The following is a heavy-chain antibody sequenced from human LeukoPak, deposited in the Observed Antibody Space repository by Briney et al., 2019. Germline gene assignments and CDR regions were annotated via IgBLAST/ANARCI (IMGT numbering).Heavy chain of an antibody. CDR2: IIPIFGTA. D-gene: IGHD3-16*01. Sequence: SVKVSCKASGGTFSSNAISWVRQAPGQGLEWMGGIIPIFGTANYAQKVQGRVTITTGESTSTAYMELSSLRSEDTAVYYCARGTTYDYVWGSFYYFDYWGQGTLVTVSS. CDR1: GGTFSSNA. V-gene: IGHV1-69*05. CDR3: ARGTTYDYVWGSFYYFDY. J-gene: IGHJ4*02.